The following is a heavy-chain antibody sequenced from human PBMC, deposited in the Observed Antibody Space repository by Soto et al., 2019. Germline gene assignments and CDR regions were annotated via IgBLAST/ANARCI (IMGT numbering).Heavy chain of an antibody. CDR3: ARDGTPGSGSDYNQPYNWLDP. CDR2: MNPNSGNT. Sequence: AGVKGSCKASGYTFTSYDITSGRQATGRRLEWMGWMNPNSGNTGYAQKFQGRVTMTRDTSTSTVYMELSSLRSEDTAVYYCARDGTPGSGSDYNQPYNWLDPWGQGTLVTVSS. D-gene: IGHD3-10*01. CDR1: GYTFTSYD. J-gene: IGHJ5*02. V-gene: IGHV1-8*01.